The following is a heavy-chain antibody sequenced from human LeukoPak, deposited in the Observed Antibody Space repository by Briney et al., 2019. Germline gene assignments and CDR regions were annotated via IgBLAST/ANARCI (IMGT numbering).Heavy chain of an antibody. Sequence: SETLSLTCTVSGGSISITTYYWGWIRQPPGKGLEWIGTIYFSGSTYYNPSLKRRVTISVDTSKNQFSLTMSSVTAADTAVYYCANLGYSNYGMDVWGQGTTVTVSS. CDR1: GGSISITTYY. CDR3: ANLGYSNYGMDV. CDR2: IYFSGST. J-gene: IGHJ6*02. V-gene: IGHV4-39*01.